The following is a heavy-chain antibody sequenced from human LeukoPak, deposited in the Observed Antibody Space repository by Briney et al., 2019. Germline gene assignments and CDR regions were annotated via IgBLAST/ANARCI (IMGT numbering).Heavy chain of an antibody. CDR2: INQDGNKK. CDR1: GFTFSSYW. J-gene: IGHJ4*02. CDR3: ARDLIWDGDPDGRDF. Sequence: GGSLRLSCAASGFTFSSYWMSWVRQAPGMGLEWVANINQDGNKKYYVDSVRGQFTISRDNAKNSLYLQMNGLRAEDTAVYYCARDLIWDGDPDGRDFWGQGTLVSVSS. D-gene: IGHD3-10*01. V-gene: IGHV3-7*01.